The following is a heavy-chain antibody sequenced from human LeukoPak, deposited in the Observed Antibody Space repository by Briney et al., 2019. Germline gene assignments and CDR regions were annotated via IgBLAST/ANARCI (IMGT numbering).Heavy chain of an antibody. CDR1: GFTFSTYG. Sequence: GESLRLSCAASGFTFSTYGMHWVRQAPGKGLEWVAFIRFDERINYYADSVKGRFTISRDNSKNTLNLQMNSLKTEDTAVYYCAKAVGGSYYYYMDVWGKGTTVTVSS. CDR3: AKAVGGSYYYYMDV. CDR2: IRFDERIN. J-gene: IGHJ6*03. V-gene: IGHV3-30*02. D-gene: IGHD3-10*01.